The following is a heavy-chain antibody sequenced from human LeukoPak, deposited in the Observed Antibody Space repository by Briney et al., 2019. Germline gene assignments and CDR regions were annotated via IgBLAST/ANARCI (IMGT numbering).Heavy chain of an antibody. CDR1: GFTFSSYE. D-gene: IGHD4-17*01. CDR2: ISSSGSTI. V-gene: IGHV3-48*03. CDR3: ARVRTTVWLDP. J-gene: IGHJ5*02. Sequence: PGGSLRLSCAASGFTFSSYEMNWVRQAPGKGLEWVSYISSSGSTIYYADSVKGRFTISRDNAKNSLYLQMNSLRAEDTAVYYCARVRTTVWLDPWGQGTLVTVSS.